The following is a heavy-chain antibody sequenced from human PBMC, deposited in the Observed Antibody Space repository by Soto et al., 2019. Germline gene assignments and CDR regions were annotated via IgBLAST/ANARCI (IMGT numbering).Heavy chain of an antibody. D-gene: IGHD3-10*01. CDR2: IIPIFGPA. CDR1: GGPFSSFA. V-gene: IGHV1-69*06. Sequence: QVQLVQSGAEVKKPGSSVKVSCKTSGGPFSSFATSWVRQAPGQGLEWMGGIIPIFGPAKYAEKFQGRVQISADRYTSTAYLEPSTLTSEGTYIYSCARAQHPPRALWNSGRHGQAGGANAYWGQGTLVTVSP. J-gene: IGHJ4*02. CDR3: ARAQHPPRALWNSGRHGQAGGANAY.